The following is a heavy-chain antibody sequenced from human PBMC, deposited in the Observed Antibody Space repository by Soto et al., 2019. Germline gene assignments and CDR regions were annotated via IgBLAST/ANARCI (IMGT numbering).Heavy chain of an antibody. CDR2: ISGNGGAT. CDR3: APSLTIFGIVKLSTWFDP. J-gene: IGHJ5*02. D-gene: IGHD3-3*01. V-gene: IGHV3-23*01. CDR1: GLTFSTFA. Sequence: PGGSLRLSCTASGLTFSTFAMSWVRQSPGKGLEWVSTISGNGGATFYADSVKGRFTISRDNSKKTLYLQMNGLRAEDTAVYYCAPSLTIFGIVKLSTWFDPWGQGTLVTVSS.